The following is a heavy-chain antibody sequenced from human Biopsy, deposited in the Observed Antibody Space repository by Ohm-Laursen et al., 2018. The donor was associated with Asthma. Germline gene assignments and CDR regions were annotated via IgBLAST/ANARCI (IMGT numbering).Heavy chain of an antibody. CDR2: INWNGGST. D-gene: IGHD6-19*01. J-gene: IGHJ4*02. Sequence: SLRLSCAAFEFTFDDYGMSWVRQAPGKGLDWVSGINWNGGSTGYADSVKGRFTISRDNAKNSLYLQMNSLRAEDTALYHCGRDMGGFGSGWFPVEFWGQGTLVTVSS. CDR3: GRDMGGFGSGWFPVEF. CDR1: EFTFDDYG. V-gene: IGHV3-20*01.